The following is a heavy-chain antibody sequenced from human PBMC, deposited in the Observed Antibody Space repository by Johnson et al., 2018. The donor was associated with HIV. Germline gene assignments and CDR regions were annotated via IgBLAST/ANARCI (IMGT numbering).Heavy chain of an antibody. D-gene: IGHD2-15*01. Sequence: QVHLVESGGRVVQPGRSLRLSCAASGFTLSKHAMHWVRQAPGKGLEWVTVIWYDGSNKYYADSVKGRFTISRDNSKNTLYLQMNSLRAEDTAVYYCARFDEGWTAFDIWGQGTMVTVSS. V-gene: IGHV3-30*19. CDR2: IWYDGSNK. CDR3: ARFDEGWTAFDI. CDR1: GFTLSKHA. J-gene: IGHJ3*02.